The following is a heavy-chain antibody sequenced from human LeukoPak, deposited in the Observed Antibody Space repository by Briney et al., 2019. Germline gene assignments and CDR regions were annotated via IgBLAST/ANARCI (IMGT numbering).Heavy chain of an antibody. D-gene: IGHD1-26*01. Sequence: GGSLRLSCAASGFTFSSYAMHWVRQAPGKGLEWVAVISYDGSNKYYADSVKGRFTISRDNSKNTLYLQMNSLRAEDTAVYYCARDKTGEWELELPQHFDYWGQGTLVTVSS. J-gene: IGHJ4*02. V-gene: IGHV3-30-3*01. CDR3: ARDKTGEWELELPQHFDY. CDR1: GFTFSSYA. CDR2: ISYDGSNK.